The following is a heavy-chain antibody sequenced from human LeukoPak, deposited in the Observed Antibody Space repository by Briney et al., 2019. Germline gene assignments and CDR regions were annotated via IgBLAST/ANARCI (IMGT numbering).Heavy chain of an antibody. V-gene: IGHV1-69*04. CDR3: ARGGDYGAPGSFDY. D-gene: IGHD4-17*01. J-gene: IGHJ4*02. Sequence: GASVKVSCKASGGTFSSYAISWVRQAPGQGLEWMGRIIPILGIANYAQKFQGRVTITADKSTSTAYMELSSLRSGDTAVYYCARGGDYGAPGSFDYWGQGTLVTVSS. CDR1: GGTFSSYA. CDR2: IIPILGIA.